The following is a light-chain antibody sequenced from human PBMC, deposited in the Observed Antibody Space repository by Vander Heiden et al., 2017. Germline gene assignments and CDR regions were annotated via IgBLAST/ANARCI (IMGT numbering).Light chain of an antibody. CDR1: QKVIRW. Sequence: DIQMTQSPSPLSASVGARVTITCRAGQKVIRWVAWYQQKPGEAPNLLISKASSSESGAPSRFSGSGSGTEFTLTISSLQPDDSATYYCQHFASYSWTFGQGTKVEI. J-gene: IGKJ1*01. CDR3: QHFASYSWT. CDR2: KAS. V-gene: IGKV1-5*03.